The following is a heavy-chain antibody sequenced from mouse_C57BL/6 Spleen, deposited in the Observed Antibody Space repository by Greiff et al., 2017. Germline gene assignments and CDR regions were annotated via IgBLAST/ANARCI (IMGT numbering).Heavy chain of an antibody. D-gene: IGHD1-1*01. CDR2: IDPETGGT. V-gene: IGHV1-15*01. CDR1: GYTFTDYE. Sequence: VQLQQSGAELVRPGASVTLSCKASGYTFTDYEMHWVKQTPVHGLEWIGAIDPETGGTAYNQKFKGKAILTADKSSSTAYMELRSLTSEDSAVYYCTRDTNYFDYGGQGTTLTVSS. CDR3: TRDTNYFDY. J-gene: IGHJ2*01.